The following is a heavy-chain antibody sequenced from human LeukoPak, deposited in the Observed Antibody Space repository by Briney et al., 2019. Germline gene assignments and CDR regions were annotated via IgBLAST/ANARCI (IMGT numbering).Heavy chain of an antibody. D-gene: IGHD6-19*01. Sequence: GGSLRLSCAASGCTFSSYAMSWVRQAPGKGLEWVSAISGSGGSTYYADSVKGRFTISRDNSKNTLYLQMNSLRAEDTAVYYCAKRGSGWYEDYYYYMDVWGKGTTVTISS. J-gene: IGHJ6*03. CDR1: GCTFSSYA. V-gene: IGHV3-23*01. CDR2: ISGSGGST. CDR3: AKRGSGWYEDYYYYMDV.